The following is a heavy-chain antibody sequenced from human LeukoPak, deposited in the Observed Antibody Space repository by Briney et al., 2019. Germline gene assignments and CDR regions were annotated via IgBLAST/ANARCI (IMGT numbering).Heavy chain of an antibody. D-gene: IGHD6-13*01. CDR2: ISTGGSSV. CDR1: GFTFSSYT. J-gene: IGHJ4*02. Sequence: GGSLRLSCAASGFTFSSYTMNWVRQAPGKGLEWVSSISTGGSSVYYTDSVKGRFTISRDNTKNSLYLQMNSLRAEDTAVYFCAKEGRSTTPGYWGQGTLVTVSS. V-gene: IGHV3-21*01. CDR3: AKEGRSTTPGY.